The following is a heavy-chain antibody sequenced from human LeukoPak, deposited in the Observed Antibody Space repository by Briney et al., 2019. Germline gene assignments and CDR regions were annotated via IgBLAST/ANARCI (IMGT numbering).Heavy chain of an antibody. CDR3: ARALQRYCSSTSCYSQRWFDP. CDR1: GGSISSGGYS. CDR2: IYHSGST. D-gene: IGHD2-2*01. V-gene: IGHV4-30-2*01. Sequence: SQTLSLTCAVSGGSISSGGYSWSWIRQPPGKGLEWIGYIYHSGSTYYNPSLKSRVTISVDTSKNQFSLKLSSVTAADTAVYYCARALQRYCSSTSCYSQRWFDPWGQGTLVTVSS. J-gene: IGHJ5*02.